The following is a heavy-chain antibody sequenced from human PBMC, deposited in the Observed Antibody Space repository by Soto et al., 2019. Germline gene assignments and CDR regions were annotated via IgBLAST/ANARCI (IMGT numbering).Heavy chain of an antibody. J-gene: IGHJ4*02. CDR3: ATQRLYCSSTSCYTTGFDY. CDR2: INPSSGGT. CDR1: GYTFTGYY. V-gene: IGHV1-2*04. Sequence: ASVKVSCKASGYTFTGYYMHWVRQAPGQGLEWMGWINPSSGGTNYAQKFQGWVTMTRDTSISTAYMELSRLRSDDTAVYYCATQRLYCSSTSCYTTGFDYWGQGTLVTVSS. D-gene: IGHD2-2*02.